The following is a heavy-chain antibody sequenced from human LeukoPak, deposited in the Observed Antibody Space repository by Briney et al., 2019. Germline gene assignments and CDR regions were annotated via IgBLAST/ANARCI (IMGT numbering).Heavy chain of an antibody. CDR2: INHSGST. J-gene: IGHJ4*02. Sequence: PSETLTLTCAVYGGSFSGYYWSWIRQPPGKGLEWIGEINHSGSTNYNPSLKSRVTISVDTSKNQFSLKLSPVTAADTAVYYCARGLVPSARSGYPSFDYWGQGTLVTVSS. CDR3: ARGLVPSARSGYPSFDY. CDR1: GGSFSGYY. V-gene: IGHV4-34*01. D-gene: IGHD3-22*01.